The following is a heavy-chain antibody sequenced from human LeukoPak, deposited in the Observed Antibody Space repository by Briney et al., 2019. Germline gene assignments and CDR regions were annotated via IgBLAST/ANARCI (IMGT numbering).Heavy chain of an antibody. V-gene: IGHV3-21*01. J-gene: IGHJ4*02. CDR1: GFTFSSYS. CDR2: ISSSSSYI. Sequence: GGSLRLSCAASGFTFSSYSMNWVRQAPGKGLEWVSSISSSSSYIYYADSVKGRFTISRDNAKNSLYLQMNSLRAEDTAVYYCARDQGYCSSTSCYDGYFDYWGQGTLVTVSS. D-gene: IGHD2-2*01. CDR3: ARDQGYCSSTSCYDGYFDY.